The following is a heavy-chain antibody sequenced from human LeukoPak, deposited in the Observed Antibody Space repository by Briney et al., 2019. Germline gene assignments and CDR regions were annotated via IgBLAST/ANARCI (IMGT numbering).Heavy chain of an antibody. CDR1: GFTFSSYS. D-gene: IGHD3-3*01. J-gene: IGHJ5*02. CDR2: ISSSSSYI. Sequence: GGSLRLSCAASGFTFSSYSMNWVRQAPGKGLEWVSSISSSSSYIYYADSVKGRFTISRDNAKNSLYLQMNSLRAEDTAVYYCARWSGPPYDFWSGYGNWFDPWGQGTLVTVSS. CDR3: ARWSGPPYDFWSGYGNWFDP. V-gene: IGHV3-21*04.